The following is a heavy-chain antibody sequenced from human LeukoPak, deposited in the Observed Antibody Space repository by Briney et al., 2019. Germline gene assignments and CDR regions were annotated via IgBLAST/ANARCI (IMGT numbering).Heavy chain of an antibody. J-gene: IGHJ4*02. D-gene: IGHD3-3*01. CDR1: GGTFSSYA. CDR2: IIPIFGTA. V-gene: IGHV1-69*05. Sequence: SVKVSCKASGGTFSSYAISWVRQAPGQGLEWMGGIIPIFGTANYAQKFQGRVTITTDESTSTAYMELSSLRSEDTAVYYCAREELNYDFWSGPRPRFDYWGQGTLVTVSS. CDR3: AREELNYDFWSGPRPRFDY.